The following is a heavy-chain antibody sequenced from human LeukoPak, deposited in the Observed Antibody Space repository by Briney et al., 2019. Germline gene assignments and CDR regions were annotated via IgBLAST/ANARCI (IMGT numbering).Heavy chain of an antibody. D-gene: IGHD3-10*01. Sequence: SETLSLTCTVSGGSISSYYWSWLRQPPGKGLEWIGYIYYSGSTNYNPSLKSRVTISVDTSKNQFSLKLSSVTAADTAVYYCARHHFGVEPGGMDVWGQGTTVTVSS. CDR2: IYYSGST. CDR3: ARHHFGVEPGGMDV. CDR1: GGSISSYY. V-gene: IGHV4-59*08. J-gene: IGHJ6*02.